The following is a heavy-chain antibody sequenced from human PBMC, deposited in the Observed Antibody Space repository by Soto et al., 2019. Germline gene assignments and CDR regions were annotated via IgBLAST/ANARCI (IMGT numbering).Heavy chain of an antibody. J-gene: IGHJ4*02. CDR3: ATDRFLEGPALFDY. CDR2: FDPEDGET. V-gene: IGHV1-24*01. D-gene: IGHD3-3*01. CDR1: GYTLTELS. Sequence: GASVKVSCKVSGYTLTELSMHWVRQAPGKGLEWMGGFDPEDGETIYAQKFQGRVTMTEDTSTDTAYMELSSLRSEDTAVYYCATDRFLEGPALFDYWGQGTLVTVSS.